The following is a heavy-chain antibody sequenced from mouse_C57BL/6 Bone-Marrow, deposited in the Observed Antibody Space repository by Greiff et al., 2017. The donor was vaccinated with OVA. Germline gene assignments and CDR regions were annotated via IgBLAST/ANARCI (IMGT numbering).Heavy chain of an antibody. J-gene: IGHJ1*03. V-gene: IGHV7-3*01. CDR1: GFTFTDYY. D-gene: IGHD1-1*01. CDR2: IRNKANGYTT. Sequence: EVQLVESGGGLVQPGGSLSLSCAASGFTFTDYYMSWVRQPPGKALEWLGFIRNKANGYTTEYSAYVKGRFTLSRDNSHSILYLQMNALRAEDSATYYCARYIGNLFFGVWGTGTTVTVSS. CDR3: ARYIGNLFFGV.